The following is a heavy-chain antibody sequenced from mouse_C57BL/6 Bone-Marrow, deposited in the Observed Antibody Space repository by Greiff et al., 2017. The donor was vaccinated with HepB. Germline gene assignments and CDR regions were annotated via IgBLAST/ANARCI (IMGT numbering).Heavy chain of an antibody. CDR2: ISYDGSN. Sequence: EVQLVESGPGLVKPSQSLSLTCSVTGYSITSGYYWNWIRQFPGNKLEWMGYISYDGSNNYNPSLKNRISITRDTSKNQFFLKLNSVTTEDTATYYCAREGPLSQGFAYWGQGTLVTVSA. J-gene: IGHJ3*01. V-gene: IGHV3-6*01. D-gene: IGHD1-1*01. CDR3: AREGPLSQGFAY. CDR1: GYSITSGYY.